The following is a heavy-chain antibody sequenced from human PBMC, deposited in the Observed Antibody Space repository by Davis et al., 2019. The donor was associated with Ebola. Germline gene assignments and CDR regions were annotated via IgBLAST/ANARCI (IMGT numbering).Heavy chain of an antibody. CDR1: GYTFTGYY. CDR3: ARDCSSTSCSNDY. CDR2: INPNSGGT. V-gene: IGHV1-2*02. D-gene: IGHD2-2*01. J-gene: IGHJ4*02. Sequence: ASVKVSCKASGYTFTGYYMHWVRQAPGQGLEWMGWINPNSGGTNYAQKFQGRVTMTRDTSTSTAYMELRSLRSDDTAVYYCARDCSSTSCSNDYWGQGTLVTVSS.